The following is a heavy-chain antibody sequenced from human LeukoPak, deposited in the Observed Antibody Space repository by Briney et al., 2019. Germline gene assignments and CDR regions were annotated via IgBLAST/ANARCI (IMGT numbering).Heavy chain of an antibody. J-gene: IGHJ6*02. CDR3: AKDRYGEGGSGSYEWSYYYYYYGMDV. CDR2: ISGSGGST. CDR1: GFTFSSYA. D-gene: IGHD3-10*01. Sequence: GGSLRLSCAASGFTFSSYAMSWVRQAPGKGLEWVSAISGSGGSTYYADSVKGRFTISRDNSKNTLYLQMNSLRAEDTAVYYCAKDRYGEGGSGSYEWSYYYYYYGMDVWGQGTTVTVSS. V-gene: IGHV3-23*01.